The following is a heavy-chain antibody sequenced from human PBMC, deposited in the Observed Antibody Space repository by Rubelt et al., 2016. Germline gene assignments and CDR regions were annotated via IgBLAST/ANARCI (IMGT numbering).Heavy chain of an antibody. CDR2: IYSSGNT. D-gene: IGHD6-19*01. CDR1: GASISSSSYS. Sequence: QLQLQESGPGLVKPSETLSLTCTVSGASISSSSYSWGWIRQPPGKGLEWIAIIYSSGNTYYNSSLESRVTISAGSCKNHFSLSLTSVTAADTAIYYCARYGRVGNGYYYDYWGQGTLLTVSS. V-gene: IGHV4-39*07. J-gene: IGHJ4*02. CDR3: ARYGRVGNGYYYDY.